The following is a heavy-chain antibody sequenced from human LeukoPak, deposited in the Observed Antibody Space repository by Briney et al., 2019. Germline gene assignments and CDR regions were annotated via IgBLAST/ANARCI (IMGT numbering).Heavy chain of an antibody. D-gene: IGHD2-2*02. CDR2: IPFDASNK. Sequence: GGSLRLSCAASGFSFNTYGMHWVRQAPDKGLEWVAVIPFDASNKYYADSVSGRFTISRDNSKNTLYLQMNSLRPEDTAVYYCARNRIPTSITPDSWGQGTLVTVSS. CDR1: GFSFNTYG. CDR3: ARNRIPTSITPDS. V-gene: IGHV3-30*03. J-gene: IGHJ5*01.